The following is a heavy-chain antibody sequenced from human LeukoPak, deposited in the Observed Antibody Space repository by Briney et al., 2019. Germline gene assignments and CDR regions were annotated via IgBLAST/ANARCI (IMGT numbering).Heavy chain of an antibody. D-gene: IGHD3-22*01. V-gene: IGHV3-23*01. CDR3: AKGSTMTYWLAFFDY. CDR1: GFTFSHFA. CDR2: LGGSAGDT. Sequence: QSGGSLRLSCAASGFTFSHFAMAWVRQAPGKGLEWLLSLGGSAGDTYFADSVKGRFTISRDNSKNTLYLQMNSLRAEDTAVYYCAKGSTMTYWLAFFDYWGQGTLVTVSS. J-gene: IGHJ4*02.